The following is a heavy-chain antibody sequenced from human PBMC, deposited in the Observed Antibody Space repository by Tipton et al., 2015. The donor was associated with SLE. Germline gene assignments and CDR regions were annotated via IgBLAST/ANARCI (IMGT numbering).Heavy chain of an antibody. D-gene: IGHD6-19*01. Sequence: LRLSCTLSGDSISSYHWSWIRQPPGRGLEWIGYLHYGGSTDYNPSLKSRVTISVDRTKNQVSLKLSSVTAADTALYYCARHGMAVDGTGWLDYWGQRTLVTVSS. CDR3: ARHGMAVDGTGWLDY. V-gene: IGHV4-59*08. CDR1: GDSISSYH. J-gene: IGHJ4*02. CDR2: LHYGGST.